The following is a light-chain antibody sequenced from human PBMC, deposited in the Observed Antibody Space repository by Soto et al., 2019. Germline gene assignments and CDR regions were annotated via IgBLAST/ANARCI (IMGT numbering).Light chain of an antibody. CDR1: SSNIGNNA. Sequence: QSVLTQPPSVSEAPRQRVTISCSGSSSNIGNNAVNWYQQLPGKAPKLLIYYDDLLPSGVSERFSGSKSGTSASLAISGLQSDDEADYYCASWDDSLHGVVFGGGTKLNVL. V-gene: IGLV1-36*01. CDR3: ASWDDSLHGVV. CDR2: YDD. J-gene: IGLJ2*01.